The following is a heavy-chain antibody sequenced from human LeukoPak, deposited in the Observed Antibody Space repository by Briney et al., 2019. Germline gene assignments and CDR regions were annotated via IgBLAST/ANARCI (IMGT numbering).Heavy chain of an antibody. CDR1: GFTFSSYA. V-gene: IGHV3-23*01. D-gene: IGHD2-15*01. J-gene: IGHJ4*02. CDR3: AKNEVVGYCSGGSCLRYFDF. CDR2: INGSGASA. Sequence: GGSLRLSCAASGFTFSSYAMSWVRQAPGKGLEWVSAINGSGASAYYADSVKGRFTISRDNSKNTLYLQMNSLRAEDTAIYYCAKNEVVGYCSGGSCLRYFDFWGQGTLVTVSS.